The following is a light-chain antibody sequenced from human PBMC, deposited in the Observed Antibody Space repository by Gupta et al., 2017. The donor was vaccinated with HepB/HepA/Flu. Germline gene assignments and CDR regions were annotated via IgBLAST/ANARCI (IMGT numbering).Light chain of an antibody. CDR3: QQYGSSRGFT. CDR2: VAS. V-gene: IGKV3-20*01. J-gene: IGKJ3*01. Sequence: EIVLTQSPRTLSLSPGERATLSCRASQSVSSSYLAWYQQKPGQAPRLLIYVASSRATGIPDRFSGSGCGTDVTLTISRREQEDFAVYYCQQYGSSRGFTFGPGTKVDIK. CDR1: QSVSSSY.